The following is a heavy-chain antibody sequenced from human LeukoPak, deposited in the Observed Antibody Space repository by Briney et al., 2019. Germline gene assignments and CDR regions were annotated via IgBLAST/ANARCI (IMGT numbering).Heavy chain of an antibody. J-gene: IGHJ4*02. Sequence: SETLSLTCTVSGGSLSSGGYYWGWIRQHPGKGLEWTGYINYSGSNYYNPSLKSRVTISVDTSKNQFSLKLSSVTAADTAVYYCAREDSSGYCEYWGQGTLVTVSS. CDR2: INYSGSN. D-gene: IGHD3-22*01. CDR1: GGSLSSGGYY. V-gene: IGHV4-31*03. CDR3: AREDSSGYCEY.